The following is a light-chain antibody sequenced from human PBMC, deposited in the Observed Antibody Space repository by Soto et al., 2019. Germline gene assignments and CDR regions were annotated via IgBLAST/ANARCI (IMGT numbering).Light chain of an antibody. CDR1: QSVGSNY. Sequence: EIVLTQSPGPLSLSPGERATLYCRASQSVGSNYLAWYQQKPGQAPRVLIYGASSRATGIPDRFSGSGSGADFTLTISRLEPEDFAVYDCQQYTTSPFTFGPGTKVYIK. V-gene: IGKV3-20*01. J-gene: IGKJ3*01. CDR3: QQYTTSPFT. CDR2: GAS.